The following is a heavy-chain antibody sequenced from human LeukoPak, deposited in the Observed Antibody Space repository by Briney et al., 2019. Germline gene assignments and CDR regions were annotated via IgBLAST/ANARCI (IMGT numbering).Heavy chain of an antibody. Sequence: GGCLRLSCAASGFTVSSYAMSWVRQAPGKGLEWVSAISGSGGRAYYADSVKGRFTISRDNSQNTPYLQMNSLRAEDTAVYYCAKGPYFDWLLSHYFDYWGQGTLVTVSS. CDR2: ISGSGGRA. J-gene: IGHJ4*02. CDR3: AKGPYFDWLLSHYFDY. CDR1: GFTVSSYA. D-gene: IGHD3-9*01. V-gene: IGHV3-23*01.